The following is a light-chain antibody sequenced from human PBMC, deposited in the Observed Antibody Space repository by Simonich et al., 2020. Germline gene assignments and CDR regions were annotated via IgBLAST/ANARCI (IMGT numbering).Light chain of an antibody. J-gene: IGKJ1*01. CDR3: QQYNNWPPWT. Sequence: TPSSSHLQRRTRNLTSSTQKPGQAPKLLIHGASTRATGIPARFSGSGSGTEFTLTISSMQSEDFAVYYCQQYNNWPPWTFGQGTKVEIK. V-gene: IGKV3-15*01. CDR1: QRRTRN. CDR2: GAS.